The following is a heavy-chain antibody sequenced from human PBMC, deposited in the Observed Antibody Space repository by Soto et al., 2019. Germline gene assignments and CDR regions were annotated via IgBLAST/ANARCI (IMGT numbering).Heavy chain of an antibody. CDR2: INPNSGGT. CDR1: GYTFTGYY. D-gene: IGHD3-22*01. V-gene: IGHV1-2*02. J-gene: IGHJ6*02. CDR3: ARARGGYYDSSGYYPHGYYYGMDV. Sequence: ASVKVSFKASGYTFTGYYMHWLRQAPGQGLEWMGWINPNSGGTNYAQKFQGRVTMTRDTSISTAYMELSRLRSDDTAVYYCARARGGYYDSSGYYPHGYYYGMDVWGQGTTVTVSS.